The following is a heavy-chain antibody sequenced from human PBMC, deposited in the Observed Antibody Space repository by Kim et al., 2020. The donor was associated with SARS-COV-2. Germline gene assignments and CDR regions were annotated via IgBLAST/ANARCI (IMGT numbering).Heavy chain of an antibody. CDR3: VRERRYDWSDWYAFDV. CDR1: GLTVSQNC. V-gene: IGHV3-53*01. J-gene: IGHJ3*01. Sequence: GGSLRLSCAVSGLTVSQNCMAWVRQAPGKGLEWVSSTYWSASVHYADSVRGRFTISRDNSKNTVYLQMNSLRVDDTGIYYCVRERRYDWSDWYAFDVWGPGTVVSVS. D-gene: IGHD3-9*01. CDR2: TYWSASV.